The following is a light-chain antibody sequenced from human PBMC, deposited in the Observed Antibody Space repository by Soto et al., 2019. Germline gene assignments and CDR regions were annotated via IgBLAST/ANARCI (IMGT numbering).Light chain of an antibody. J-gene: IGKJ1*01. CDR3: VQGTHWPRA. CDR2: KVS. V-gene: IGKV2-30*02. CDR1: QSLVHSDGNTY. Sequence: DIVMTQSPLSLPVTLGQPAAISCRSSQSLVHSDGNTYLNWLQQRPGQPPRRLIYKVSNRDSGVPDRFSGSGSGTEFTLTISRVEAEDIGVYYCVQGTHWPRAFGQGTKVDIK.